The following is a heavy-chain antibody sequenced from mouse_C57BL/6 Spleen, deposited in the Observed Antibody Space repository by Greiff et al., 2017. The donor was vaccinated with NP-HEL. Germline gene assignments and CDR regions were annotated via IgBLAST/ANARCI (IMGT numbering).Heavy chain of an antibody. CDR2: IYPGGGYT. D-gene: IGHD2-3*01. CDR3: ARSYGYYPYWDCGV. V-gene: IGHV1-63*01. CDR1: GYTFTNYW. J-gene: IGHJ1*03. Sequence: QVHVKQSGAELVRPGTSVKMSCKASGYTFTNYWIGWAKQRPGHGLEWIGDIYPGGGYTNYNEKFKGKATLTADKSSSTAYMQFSSLTSEDSAIYYCARSYGYYPYWDCGVWGTGTTVTVAS.